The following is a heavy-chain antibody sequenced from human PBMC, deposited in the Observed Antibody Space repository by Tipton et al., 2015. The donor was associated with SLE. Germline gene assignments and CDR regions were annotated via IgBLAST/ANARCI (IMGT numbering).Heavy chain of an antibody. J-gene: IGHJ4*02. Sequence: LRLSCTVSGGSISSGGYYWSWFRQHPGKGLEWIGYIYYSGSTNYSPSLKSRVTISPDTSKTQFSLNLRSVTAADTAIYYCARGGYSSGWYGDYFVYCGQGTLVTVSS. CDR1: GGSISSGGYY. V-gene: IGHV4-31*02. CDR3: ARGGYSSGWYGDYFVY. CDR2: IYYSGST. D-gene: IGHD6-19*01.